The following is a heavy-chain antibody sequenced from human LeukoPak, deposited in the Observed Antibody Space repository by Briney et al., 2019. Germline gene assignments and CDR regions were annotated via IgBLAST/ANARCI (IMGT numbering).Heavy chain of an antibody. CDR2: INSDGSGT. Sequence: GGSLRLSCAASGFTFSSYWMHWVRQAPGKGPVWVSRINSDGSGTSYADSVKGRFTISRDNAKNTLYLQMNSLRAEDMAVYHCVSGGITTGGMDVWGQGTTVTVFS. V-gene: IGHV3-74*01. CDR3: VSGGITTGGMDV. J-gene: IGHJ6*02. D-gene: IGHD3-22*01. CDR1: GFTFSSYW.